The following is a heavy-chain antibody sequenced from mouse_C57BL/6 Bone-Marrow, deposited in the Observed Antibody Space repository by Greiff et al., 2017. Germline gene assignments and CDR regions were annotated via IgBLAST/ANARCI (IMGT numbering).Heavy chain of an antibody. Sequence: VQLQQSGPELVKPGASVKISCKASGYTFTDYYMNWVKQSNGKSLEWIGDINPNNGGTSYNQKFKGKATLTVDKASSTAYMERRSLTSEDSAVYYCASYGSSYEAMDYWGQGTSVTVSS. J-gene: IGHJ4*01. CDR3: ASYGSSYEAMDY. V-gene: IGHV1-26*01. D-gene: IGHD1-1*01. CDR2: INPNNGGT. CDR1: GYTFTDYY.